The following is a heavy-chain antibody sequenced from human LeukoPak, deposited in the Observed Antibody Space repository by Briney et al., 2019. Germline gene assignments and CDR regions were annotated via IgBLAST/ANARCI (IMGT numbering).Heavy chain of an antibody. V-gene: IGHV5-51*01. Sequence: PGESLKISCKGSGYSFTSYWIGWVRQLPGKGLEWMGIIYPGDSDTRYSPSFQGQVTISADKSISTAYLQWSSLKASDTAMYYCARGIPDGYNFPYGMDVWGQGTTVTVSS. D-gene: IGHD5-24*01. CDR3: ARGIPDGYNFPYGMDV. CDR1: GYSFTSYW. CDR2: IYPGDSDT. J-gene: IGHJ6*02.